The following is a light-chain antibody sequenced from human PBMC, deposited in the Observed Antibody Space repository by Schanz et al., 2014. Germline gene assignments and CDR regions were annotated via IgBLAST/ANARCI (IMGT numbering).Light chain of an antibody. CDR2: SAS. J-gene: IGKJ1*01. V-gene: IGKV1-27*01. CDR1: QGINTY. Sequence: DIQMTQSPSSLSASVGDRVTITCRASQGINTYLAWYQQKPGKVPKLLINSASTLQSGVPSRFSGSGSGTDFTLTISSLQAEDVAVYYCQQYYSTPPWTFGQGTKVEIK. CDR3: QQYYSTPPWT.